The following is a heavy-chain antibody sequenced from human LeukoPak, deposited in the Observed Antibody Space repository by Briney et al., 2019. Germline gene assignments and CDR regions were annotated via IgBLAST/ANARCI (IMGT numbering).Heavy chain of an antibody. J-gene: IGHJ6*03. CDR2: IYYSGST. CDR3: ARLRVAAAGPDHYYYYMDV. V-gene: IGHV4-59*08. CDR1: GGSISSYY. D-gene: IGHD6-13*01. Sequence: PSETLSPTCTVSGGSISSYYWSWIRQPPGKGLEWIGYIYYSGSTDYNPALKSRVTISVDTSKNQFSLKLSSVTAADTAVYYCARLRVAAAGPDHYYYYMDVWGKGTTVTVSS.